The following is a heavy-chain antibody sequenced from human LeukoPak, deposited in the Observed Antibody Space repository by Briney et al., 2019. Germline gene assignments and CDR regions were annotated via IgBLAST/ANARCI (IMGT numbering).Heavy chain of an antibody. CDR1: GFTFSDYY. J-gene: IGHJ4*02. D-gene: IGHD3-16*01. V-gene: IGHV3-11*04. CDR3: ARDIDEIMITFEGVEVFDY. Sequence: GGSLRLSCAASGFTFSDYYMSWIRQAPGKGLEWVSYISSSGSTIYYADSVKGRFTISRDNAKNSLYLQMNSLRAEDTAVYYCARDIDEIMITFEGVEVFDYWGQGTLVTVSS. CDR2: ISSSGSTI.